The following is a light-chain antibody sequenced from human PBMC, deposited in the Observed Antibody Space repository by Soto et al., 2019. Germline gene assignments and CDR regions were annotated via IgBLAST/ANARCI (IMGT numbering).Light chain of an antibody. CDR2: DAS. V-gene: IGKV1-5*01. CDR3: QQYDGSSIT. CDR1: QSLNNN. J-gene: IGKJ5*01. Sequence: DIEMTQSPSTLSSSVGDRVTITCRASQSLNNNLAGYQQKPGKPPKILIYDASTLARGVPSRFSGTGSGTEFTLTISSLQPDDFATYYCQQYDGSSITFGQGKRLEIK.